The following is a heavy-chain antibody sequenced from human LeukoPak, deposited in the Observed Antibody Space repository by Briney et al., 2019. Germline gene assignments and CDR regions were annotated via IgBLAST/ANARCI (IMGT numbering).Heavy chain of an antibody. J-gene: IGHJ6*03. CDR2: IIPIFGTA. Sequence: SVKVSCKASGGTYSSYAISWVRQAPGQGLEWMGGIIPIFGTANYAQKFQGRVTITADESTSTAYMELSSLRSEDTAVYYCARGTTVVTSNYYYMDVWGKGTTVTVSS. CDR3: ARGTTVVTSNYYYMDV. CDR1: GGTYSSYA. V-gene: IGHV1-69*13. D-gene: IGHD4-23*01.